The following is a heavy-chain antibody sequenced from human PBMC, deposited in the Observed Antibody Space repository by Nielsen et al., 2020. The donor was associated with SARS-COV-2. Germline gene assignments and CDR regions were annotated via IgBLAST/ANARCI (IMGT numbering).Heavy chain of an antibody. CDR1: GYTFNNNG. CDR2: VSAYNANT. CDR3: ARAGGSAFYYYYMDV. D-gene: IGHD2-15*01. Sequence: ASVKVSCKASGYTFNNNGFSWVRQAPGQGLEWVGWVSAYNANTNYAQKLQGRVTMTTDTSTSTAYMELRSLRSDDTAVYYCARAGGSAFYYYYMDVWGQGTAVTVSS. J-gene: IGHJ6*03. V-gene: IGHV1-18*04.